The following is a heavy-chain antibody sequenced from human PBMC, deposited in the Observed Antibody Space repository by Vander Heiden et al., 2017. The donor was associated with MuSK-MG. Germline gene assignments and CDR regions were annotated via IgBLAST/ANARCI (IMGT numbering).Heavy chain of an antibody. CDR3: AKAENYYYYYMDV. Sequence: EVQLLESGGGLVQPGGSLRLSCAASAFNFGNFAMSWVRQAPGKGLEWVSAISGSGDSTYYADSVKGRFAISRDNSKNILYLEMDRLRAEDTAVYYCAKAENYYYYYMDVWGKGTTVTVSS. V-gene: IGHV3-23*01. CDR2: ISGSGDST. J-gene: IGHJ6*03. CDR1: AFNFGNFA.